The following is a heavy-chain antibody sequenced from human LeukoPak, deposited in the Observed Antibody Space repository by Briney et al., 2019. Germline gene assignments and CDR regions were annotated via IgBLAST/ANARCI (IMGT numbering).Heavy chain of an antibody. CDR2: ISSSSSYI. J-gene: IGHJ4*02. CDR3: AILWWHRVDY. V-gene: IGHV3-21*01. CDR1: GFTFSGYS. D-gene: IGHD2-15*01. Sequence: GGSLRLSCAASGFTFSGYSMNWVRQAPGKGLEWVSSISSSSSYIYYADSVKGRFTISRDNAKNSLYLQMSSLRAEDTAVYYCAILWWHRVDYWGQGTLVTVSS.